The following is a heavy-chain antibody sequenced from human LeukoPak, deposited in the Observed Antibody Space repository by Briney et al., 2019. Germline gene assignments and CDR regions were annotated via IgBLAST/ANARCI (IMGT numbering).Heavy chain of an antibody. Sequence: SETLSLTCTVSGGSISSSSYYWGWIRQPPGEGLEWIGSIYYSGSTYYNPSLKSRVTISVDTSKNQFSLKLSSVTAADTAVYYCARGPLPAMLNRWGQGTLVTVSS. CDR1: GGSISSSSYY. CDR2: IYYSGST. D-gene: IGHD5-18*01. CDR3: ARGPLPAMLNR. J-gene: IGHJ4*02. V-gene: IGHV4-39*07.